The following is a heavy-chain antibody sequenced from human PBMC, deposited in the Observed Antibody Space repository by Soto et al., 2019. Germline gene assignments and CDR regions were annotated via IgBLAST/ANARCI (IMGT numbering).Heavy chain of an antibody. V-gene: IGHV1-18*04. J-gene: IGHJ3*02. CDR1: GYTFTNYG. CDR3: ATDGPSNSGNLYAFDI. CDR2: VTPYKADT. D-gene: IGHD5-12*01. Sequence: QAQLVQSGAEVKKSGASVRVSCKASGYTFTNYGVTWVRQAPGQGLEWLGRVTPYKADTNSAQNPQGRVTMATDTSTNTAYLELRSLRSDDTAVYFCATDGPSNSGNLYAFDIWGQGTMVTVSA.